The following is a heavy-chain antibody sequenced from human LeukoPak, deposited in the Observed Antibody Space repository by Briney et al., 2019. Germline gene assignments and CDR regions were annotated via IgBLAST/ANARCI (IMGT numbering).Heavy chain of an antibody. CDR3: ARSPLRYFDWLPI. Sequence: GGSLRLSCAASGFTFSSYAMSWVRQAPGKGLEWVSAISGSGGSTYYADSVKGRFTISRDNSKNTLYLQMNSLRAEDTAVYYCARSPLRYFDWLPIWGQGTLVTVSS. V-gene: IGHV3-23*01. CDR1: GFTFSSYA. J-gene: IGHJ4*02. D-gene: IGHD3-9*01. CDR2: ISGSGGST.